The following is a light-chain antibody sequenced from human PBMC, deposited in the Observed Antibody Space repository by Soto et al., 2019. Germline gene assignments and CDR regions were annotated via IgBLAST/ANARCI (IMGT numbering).Light chain of an antibody. V-gene: IGKV1-8*01. J-gene: IGKJ1*01. Sequence: AIRMTQSPSSLSASTGDSVTITCRASQGISSYLAWYQQNPGKAPKLLIYAASTLQSGVPSRFSGSGSGTDFTLTISCLQSEDFATYYCQQYYSYPRTFGQGTKVEIK. CDR1: QGISSY. CDR2: AAS. CDR3: QQYYSYPRT.